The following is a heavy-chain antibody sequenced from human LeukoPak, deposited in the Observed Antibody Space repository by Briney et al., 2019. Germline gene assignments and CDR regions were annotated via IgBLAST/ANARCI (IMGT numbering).Heavy chain of an antibody. CDR1: GFTFDDYA. J-gene: IGHJ3*02. D-gene: IGHD3-10*01. V-gene: IGHV3-9*01. CDR3: AKGLSQSITMVRGVPDI. Sequence: PGGSLRLSCAASGFTFDDYAMHWVRQAPGKGLEWVSGISWNSGSIGYADSVTGRFTISRDNAKNSLYLQMNSLRAEDTALYYCAKGLSQSITMVRGVPDIWGQGTMVTVSS. CDR2: ISWNSGSI.